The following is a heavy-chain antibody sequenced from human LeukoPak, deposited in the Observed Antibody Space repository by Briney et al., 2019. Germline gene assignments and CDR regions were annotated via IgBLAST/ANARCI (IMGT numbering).Heavy chain of an antibody. J-gene: IGHJ4*02. CDR3: ARGSPYCSSTSCYPLGDY. CDR1: GGSISSYY. D-gene: IGHD2-2*01. Sequence: SETLSLTCTVSGGSISSYYWSWIRQPPGKGLEWIGYIYHSGSTNYNPSLKSRVTISVDTSKNQFSLKLSSVTAADTAVYYCARGSPYCSSTSCYPLGDYWGQGTLVTVSS. V-gene: IGHV4-59*01. CDR2: IYHSGST.